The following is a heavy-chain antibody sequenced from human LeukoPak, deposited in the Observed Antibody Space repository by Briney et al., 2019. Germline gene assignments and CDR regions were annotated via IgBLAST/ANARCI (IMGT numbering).Heavy chain of an antibody. Sequence: SQTLSLTCTVSGGSISSCDYYWSWIRQPPGKGREWIGYIYYSGSTYYNPSLKSRVTISVDTSKNQFSLKLSSVTAADTAVYYCARVLFFEWAINWFDPWGQGTLVTVSS. J-gene: IGHJ5*02. D-gene: IGHD3-3*01. CDR2: IYYSGST. V-gene: IGHV4-30-4*08. CDR3: ARVLFFEWAINWFDP. CDR1: GGSISSCDYY.